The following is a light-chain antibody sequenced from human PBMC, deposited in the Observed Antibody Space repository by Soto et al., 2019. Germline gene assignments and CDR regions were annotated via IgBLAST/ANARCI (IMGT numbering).Light chain of an antibody. Sequence: QSALTQPASVSGSPGQSITISCIGTSSDFAGYKYVSWYQQHPGKAPKLMIYDVNNRPSGVSSRFSGSKSGNTASLTISGLQAEDEADYYCSSYTSSRTLVFGGGTKLTVL. CDR3: SSYTSSRTLV. V-gene: IGLV2-14*03. CDR1: SSDFAGYKY. J-gene: IGLJ2*01. CDR2: DVN.